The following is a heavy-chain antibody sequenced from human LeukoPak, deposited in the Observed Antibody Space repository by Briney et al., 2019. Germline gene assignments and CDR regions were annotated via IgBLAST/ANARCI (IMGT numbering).Heavy chain of an antibody. D-gene: IGHD2-15*01. CDR1: GFTFSNYN. CDR2: ISASSTDI. Sequence: GGSLRLSCAASGFTFSNYNINWLRQAPGKGLEWVSSISASSTDIYYADSVKGRFTISRDNAKNSLFLQMNRLRAEDTAVYYCARGRWYCSGGTCYPDAFDIWGQGTMVTVSS. CDR3: ARGRWYCSGGTCYPDAFDI. V-gene: IGHV3-21*01. J-gene: IGHJ3*02.